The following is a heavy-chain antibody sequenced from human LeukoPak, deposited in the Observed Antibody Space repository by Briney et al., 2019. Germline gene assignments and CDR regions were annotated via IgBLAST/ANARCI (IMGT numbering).Heavy chain of an antibody. CDR2: ISNGGGST. CDR1: GFTFSSYA. Sequence: GGSLRLSXAASGFTFSSYAMHWVRQAPGKGLEYVSAISNGGGSTHYANSVNGRFTISRDNSKNTLYLQMGSLRAEDMAVYYCARPYYDIWSAYVYWGQGTLVTVSS. CDR3: ARPYYDIWSAYVY. V-gene: IGHV3-64*01. D-gene: IGHD3-3*01. J-gene: IGHJ4*02.